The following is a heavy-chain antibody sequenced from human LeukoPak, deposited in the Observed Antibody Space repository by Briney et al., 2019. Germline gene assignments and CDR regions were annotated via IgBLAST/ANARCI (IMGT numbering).Heavy chain of an antibody. CDR2: INPNSGGT. D-gene: IGHD3-22*01. CDR1: GYTFTGYH. J-gene: IGHJ4*02. CDR3: ARGYYDSSGYFLGLSGCPDY. V-gene: IGHV1-2*02. Sequence: ASVKVSCKASGYTFTGYHMHWVRQAPGQGLEWMGWINPNSGGTNYAQKFQGRVTMTRDTSISTAYMELSRLRSDDTAVYYCARGYYDSSGYFLGLSGCPDYWGQGTLVTVSS.